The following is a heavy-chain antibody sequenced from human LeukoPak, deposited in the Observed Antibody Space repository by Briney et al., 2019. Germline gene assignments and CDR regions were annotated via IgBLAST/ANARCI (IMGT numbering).Heavy chain of an antibody. J-gene: IGHJ6*02. Sequence: SETLSVTCAVYGGSFSGYYWSWIRQPPGKGMEWIGEINHSGSTNYNPSLKSRVTISVDTSKNQFSLKLSSVTAADTAVYYCARGLGSGWYYYYYGMDVWGQGTTVTVSS. D-gene: IGHD6-19*01. CDR2: INHSGST. CDR1: GGSFSGYY. CDR3: ARGLGSGWYYYYYGMDV. V-gene: IGHV4-34*01.